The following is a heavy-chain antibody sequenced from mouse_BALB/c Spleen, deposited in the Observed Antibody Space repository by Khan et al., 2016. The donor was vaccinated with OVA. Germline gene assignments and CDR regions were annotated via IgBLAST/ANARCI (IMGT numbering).Heavy chain of an antibody. V-gene: IGHV1S81*02. CDR3: TRGGYGSPFAY. CDR1: GYTFTSYY. Sequence: QVQLQQSGAELVKPGASVKLSCKASGYTFTSYYMYWVKQRPGQGLEWIGEINPSNGGTNANEKFKSKATLTVDKSSSTAYMEVSSLTSEDSAVYYCTRGGYGSPFAYWGQGTLVTVSA. CDR2: INPSNGGT. J-gene: IGHJ3*01. D-gene: IGHD1-1*01.